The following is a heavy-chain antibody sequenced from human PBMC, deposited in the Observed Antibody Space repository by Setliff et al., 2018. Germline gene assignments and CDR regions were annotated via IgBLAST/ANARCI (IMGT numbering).Heavy chain of an antibody. CDR3: ARAGSAAAGRKGVFEY. D-gene: IGHD6-13*01. J-gene: IGHJ4*02. CDR2: FIQILGAT. Sequence: SVKVSCKSSGGTFSSSGITWVRQAPGQGLQWLGRFIQILGATNYAQNFQGRVTITADESTSTGYMELRSLRSDDTAVYYCARAGSAAAGRKGVFEYWGQGSLVTVSS. CDR1: GGTFSSSG. V-gene: IGHV1-69*13.